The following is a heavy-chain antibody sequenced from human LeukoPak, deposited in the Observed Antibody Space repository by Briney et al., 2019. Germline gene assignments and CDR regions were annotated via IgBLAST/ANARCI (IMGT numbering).Heavy chain of an antibody. V-gene: IGHV6-1*01. CDR3: ARADLGYCSSTSCYTGVGIDY. J-gene: IGHJ4*02. Sequence: SQTLSLTCAISGDSVSSNSAAWNWIRQSPSRGLEWLGRTYYRSKWYNDYAVSVKSRITINPDTSKNQFSLQLNPVTPEDTAVYYCARADLGYCSSTSCYTGVGIDYWGQGTLVTVSS. D-gene: IGHD2-2*02. CDR2: TYYRSKWYN. CDR1: GDSVSSNSAA.